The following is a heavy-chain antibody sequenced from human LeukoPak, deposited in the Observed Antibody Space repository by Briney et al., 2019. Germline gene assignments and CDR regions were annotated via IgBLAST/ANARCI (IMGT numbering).Heavy chain of an antibody. D-gene: IGHD2-2*01. CDR1: GFTFSSHW. CDR2: INPEGSDK. J-gene: IGHJ4*02. V-gene: IGHV3-7*03. Sequence: GGSLRLSCVASGFTFSSHWMTWMRQAPGKGLEWVGNINPEGSDKFYVDSVKGRFTMSRDDARNSLYLQLGSLRAEDTAVYYCARLKGSTSVFDYWGQGTLVTV. CDR3: ARLKGSTSVFDY.